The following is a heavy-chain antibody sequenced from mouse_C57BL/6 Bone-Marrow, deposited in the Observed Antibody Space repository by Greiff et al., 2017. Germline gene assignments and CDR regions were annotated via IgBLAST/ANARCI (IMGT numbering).Heavy chain of an antibody. J-gene: IGHJ2*01. V-gene: IGHV1-15*01. D-gene: IGHD1-1*01. CDR3: TRWDYGSSDDYVDY. CDR2: IDPETGGT. Sequence: QVQLQQSGAELVRPGASVTLSCKASGYTFTDYEMHWVKQTPVHGLEWIGAIDPETGGTAYNQKFKGKAILTADKSSSTAYMELRSLTSEDSAVYYCTRWDYGSSDDYVDYWGQGTTLTVTA. CDR1: GYTFTDYE.